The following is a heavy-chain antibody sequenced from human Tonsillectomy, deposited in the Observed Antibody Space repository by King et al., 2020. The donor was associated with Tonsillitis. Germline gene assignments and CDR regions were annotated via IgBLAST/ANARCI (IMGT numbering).Heavy chain of an antibody. Sequence: VQLVESGGGLVKPGGSLRLSCAASGFTFSDTWMSWVRQAPGKGLEWVGRITREIDGATTDYGAPVKDRFTISRDDSHHTLHLQMNSLKAEDTAVYYCIPGTGKTDTDYWGQGTLVTVSS. CDR3: IPGTGKTDTDY. CDR1: GFTFSDTW. V-gene: IGHV3-15*01. D-gene: IGHD1-14*01. J-gene: IGHJ4*02. CDR2: ITREIDGATT.